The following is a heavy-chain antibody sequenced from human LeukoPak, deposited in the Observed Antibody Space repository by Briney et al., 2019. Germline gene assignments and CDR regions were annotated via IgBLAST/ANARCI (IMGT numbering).Heavy chain of an antibody. CDR1: GFTFSSYE. CDR3: ASGDGYNNDY. Sequence: PGGSLRLSCAASGFTFSSYEMNWVRQAPGKGLEWVSYISSRSTISYADSVTGRFTISRDNAKNSLYLQMNSLRVEYTAVYYCASGDGYNNDYWGQGTLVTVSS. D-gene: IGHD5-24*01. J-gene: IGHJ4*02. V-gene: IGHV3-48*03. CDR2: ISSRSTI.